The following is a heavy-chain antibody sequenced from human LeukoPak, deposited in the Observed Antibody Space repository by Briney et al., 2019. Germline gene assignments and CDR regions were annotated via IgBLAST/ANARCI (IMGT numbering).Heavy chain of an antibody. Sequence: SVKVSCKASGGTFSSYAISWVRQAPGQGLEWMGRIIPILGIANYAQKFQGRVTITADKSTSTAYMEVSSLRSEDTSVYYCARDQSSMIADYWGQGTLVTVSS. CDR1: GGTFSSYA. CDR2: IIPILGIA. D-gene: IGHD3-22*01. CDR3: ARDQSSMIADY. V-gene: IGHV1-69*04. J-gene: IGHJ4*02.